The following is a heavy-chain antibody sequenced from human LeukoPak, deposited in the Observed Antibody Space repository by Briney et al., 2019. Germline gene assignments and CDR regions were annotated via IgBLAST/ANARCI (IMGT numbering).Heavy chain of an antibody. D-gene: IGHD1-26*01. CDR2: INPNSGGT. CDR1: GYTFTGYY. J-gene: IGHJ6*03. V-gene: IGHV1-2*02. Sequence: GASVKVSCKASGYTFTGYYMHWVRQAPGQGLEWMGWINPNSGGTNYAQKFQGRVTMTRDTSISTAYMELSRLRSDDTAVYYCARTPRWISYGGQNYYYYYMDVWGKGTTVTISS. CDR3: ARTPRWISYGGQNYYYYYMDV.